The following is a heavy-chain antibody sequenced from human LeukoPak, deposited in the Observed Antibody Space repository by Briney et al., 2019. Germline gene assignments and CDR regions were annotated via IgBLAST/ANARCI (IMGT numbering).Heavy chain of an antibody. CDR3: ARQEPYGGNSGFDY. J-gene: IGHJ4*02. V-gene: IGHV4-59*08. D-gene: IGHD4-23*01. CDR1: GGSISSYY. Sequence: PSETLSLTCTVSGGSISSYYWSWIRQPPGKGPEWIGYIYYSGSTNYNPSLKSRVTISVDTSKNQFSLKLSSVTAADTAVYYCARQEPYGGNSGFDYWGQGTLVTVSS. CDR2: IYYSGST.